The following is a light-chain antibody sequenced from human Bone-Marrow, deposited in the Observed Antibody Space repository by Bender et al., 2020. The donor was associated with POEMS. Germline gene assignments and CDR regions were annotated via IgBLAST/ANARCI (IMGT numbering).Light chain of an antibody. CDR1: SNDVGGYEF. V-gene: IGLV2-14*03. J-gene: IGLJ3*02. CDR3: SSYSSNTRVV. CDR2: DVN. Sequence: QSALTQPASVSGSPGQSITISCIGTSNDVGGYEFVSWYQHHPGKPPKLIIYDVNNRPSGVSNRFSGSKSGNTASLTISGLQAEDESDYHCSSYSSNTRVVFGGGTKVTVL.